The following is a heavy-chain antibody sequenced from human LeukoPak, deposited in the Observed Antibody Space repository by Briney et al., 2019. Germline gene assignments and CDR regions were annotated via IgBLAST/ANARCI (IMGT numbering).Heavy chain of an antibody. Sequence: GGSLRLSCAASGFTFSLYHMNWVRQAPGKGLEWVSTISSSRSYIYYADSMKGRFTISRDNATNSLYLQMNSLRAADTAVYYCARDFGYNYDSSGFDYWGQGTLVTVSS. D-gene: IGHD3-22*01. J-gene: IGHJ4*02. V-gene: IGHV3-21*01. CDR2: ISSSRSYI. CDR3: ARDFGYNYDSSGFDY. CDR1: GFTFSLYH.